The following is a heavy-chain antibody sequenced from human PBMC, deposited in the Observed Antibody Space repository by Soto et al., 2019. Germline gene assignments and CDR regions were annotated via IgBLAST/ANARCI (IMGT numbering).Heavy chain of an antibody. CDR1: GFTFSSYG. J-gene: IGHJ5*02. D-gene: IGHD3-22*01. Sequence: PGGSLRLSCAASGFTFSSYGMHWVRQAPGKGLEWVAVIWYDGSNKYYADSVKGRFTISRDNSKNTLYLQMNSLRAEDTAVYYCAREGHYYNSSGYYNNNWFDPWGQGTLVTVSS. V-gene: IGHV3-33*01. CDR2: IWYDGSNK. CDR3: AREGHYYNSSGYYNNNWFDP.